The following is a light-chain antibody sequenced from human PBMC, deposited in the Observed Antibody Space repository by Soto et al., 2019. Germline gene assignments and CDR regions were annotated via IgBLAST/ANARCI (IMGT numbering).Light chain of an antibody. J-gene: IGKJ4*01. V-gene: IGKV1-39*01. Sequence: DIQMNQSPSSLSASVGDRVTITCRASQSISSYLNWYQQKPGKAPKLLIYAASSLQSGVPSRLSGSGSVTDFTLTISSLQPEDFATYYCQQSYSTPLTFGGGTKVEIK. CDR1: QSISSY. CDR3: QQSYSTPLT. CDR2: AAS.